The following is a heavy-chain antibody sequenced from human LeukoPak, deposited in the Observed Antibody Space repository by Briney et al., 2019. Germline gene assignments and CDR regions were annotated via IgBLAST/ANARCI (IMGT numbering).Heavy chain of an antibody. CDR1: GGSISSHY. CDR3: AREVVHGSGNDAFDI. CDR2: IYYSGST. Sequence: SETLSLTCTASGGSISSHYWSWIRQPPGKGLEWIGYIYYSGSTNYNPSLKSRVTISVDTSKNQFSLKLSSVTAADTAVYYCAREVVHGSGNDAFDIWGQGTMVTVSS. V-gene: IGHV4-59*11. J-gene: IGHJ3*02. D-gene: IGHD3-10*01.